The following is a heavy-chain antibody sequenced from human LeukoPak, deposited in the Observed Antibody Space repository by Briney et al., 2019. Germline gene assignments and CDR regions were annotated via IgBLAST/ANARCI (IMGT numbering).Heavy chain of an antibody. CDR1: GGSISSYC. Sequence: SETLSLTCTDSGGSISSYCWNWIRQPPGKGLEWIGYIYYSGTTNYNPSLKSRVTISVDTSKNQFSLKLSSVTAADTAVYYCARGHSYYDNSGYSGIDYWGQGTLITVSS. CDR2: IYYSGTT. V-gene: IGHV4-59*01. CDR3: ARGHSYYDNSGYSGIDY. J-gene: IGHJ4*02. D-gene: IGHD3-22*01.